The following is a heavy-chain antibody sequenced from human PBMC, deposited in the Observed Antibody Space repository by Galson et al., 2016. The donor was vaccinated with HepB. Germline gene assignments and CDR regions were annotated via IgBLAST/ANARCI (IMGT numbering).Heavy chain of an antibody. Sequence: CAISGDSVFSTSAGWSWVRQSPSRGLEWLGRTFYRSKWYYDYAISVRSRITINPDTSKNQFSLQLISVTPEDTAVYYCARGGLVRGAHGGSFDSWGQGTLVTVSS. J-gene: IGHJ4*01. D-gene: IGHD3-10*01. CDR2: TFYRSKWYY. CDR1: GDSVFSTSAG. V-gene: IGHV6-1*01. CDR3: ARGGLVRGAHGGSFDS.